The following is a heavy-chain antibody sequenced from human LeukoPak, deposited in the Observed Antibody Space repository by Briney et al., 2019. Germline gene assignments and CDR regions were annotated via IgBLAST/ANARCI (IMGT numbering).Heavy chain of an antibody. CDR1: GGSISSYY. J-gene: IGHJ4*02. Sequence: SETLSLTCTVSGGSISSYYWSWIRQPPGKGLEWIGYIYYSGSTNYNPSLKSRVTISVDTSKNQFSLKLRSVTAADTAVYYCARGIRDGYNYWDYWGQGTLVTVSS. CDR3: ARGIRDGYNYWDY. D-gene: IGHD5-24*01. CDR2: IYYSGST. V-gene: IGHV4-59*08.